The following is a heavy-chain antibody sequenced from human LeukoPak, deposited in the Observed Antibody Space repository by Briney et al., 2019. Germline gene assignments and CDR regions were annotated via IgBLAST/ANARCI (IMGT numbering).Heavy chain of an antibody. V-gene: IGHV4-39*01. J-gene: IGHJ3*01. CDR3: ARSPRSLLPAL. CDR2: MYYSGGA. Sequence: PSETLSLTCTVSGGSISSTSYHWGWIRQSPGGGLEWIASMYYSGGARYSPSLKSRVTISVDTSKNQFSLKLTSVTAADTAVYYCARSPRSLLPALWGQGTMVTVSS. CDR1: GGSISSTSYH. D-gene: IGHD3-22*01.